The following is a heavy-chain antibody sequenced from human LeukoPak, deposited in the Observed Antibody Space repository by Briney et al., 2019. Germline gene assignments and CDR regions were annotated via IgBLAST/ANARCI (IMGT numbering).Heavy chain of an antibody. Sequence: PGGYLRLSCVASGFIFSNYGMHWVRQAPGKGLEWVAVIWYDGSNKYYAYSVKGRFTIPRDNSKNTVYLQMNSLRVEDTAIYYCARDDYYDRSGYLGYWGQGTLVTVSS. CDR3: ARDDYYDRSGYLGY. J-gene: IGHJ4*02. CDR2: IWYDGSNK. CDR1: GFIFSNYG. V-gene: IGHV3-33*01. D-gene: IGHD3-22*01.